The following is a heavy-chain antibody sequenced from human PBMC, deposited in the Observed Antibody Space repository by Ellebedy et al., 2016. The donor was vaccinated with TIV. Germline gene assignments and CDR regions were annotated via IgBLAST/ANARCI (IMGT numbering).Heavy chain of an antibody. Sequence: SETLSLTCTVSGGSISRYYWSWIRQPPGKGLEWIGYIYYSGSTNYNPSLKSRVTMSVDTSKNQFSLKLSSLTAADTAVYYCARRGYRAKDTFDIWGQGTMVTVSS. V-gene: IGHV4-59*12. D-gene: IGHD5-12*01. CDR1: GGSISRYY. CDR2: IYYSGST. CDR3: ARRGYRAKDTFDI. J-gene: IGHJ3*02.